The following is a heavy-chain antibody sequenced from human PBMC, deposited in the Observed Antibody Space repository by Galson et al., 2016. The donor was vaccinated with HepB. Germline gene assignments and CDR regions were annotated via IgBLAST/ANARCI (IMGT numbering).Heavy chain of an antibody. V-gene: IGHV4-38-2*02. J-gene: IGHJ4*02. D-gene: IGHD3-16*01. CDR1: GYSISRAYY. CDR3: ARDGGGAYGVTSFDN. Sequence: SETLSLTCTVSGYSISRAYYWAWIRQPPGKGLEWIGNIYHTGSTYYNPSLKSRVTISVDTSKNQFSLKLSYVTAADTAVYFCARDGGGAYGVTSFDNWGQGILVTVSS. CDR2: IYHTGST.